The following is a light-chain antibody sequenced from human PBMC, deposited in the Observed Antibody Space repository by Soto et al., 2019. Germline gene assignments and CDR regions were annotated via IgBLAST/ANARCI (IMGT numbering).Light chain of an antibody. CDR1: QSISGSY. V-gene: IGKV3-20*01. Sequence: EIVLTQSPGTLSLSPRERATLSCRASQSISGSYLAWYQQKPGQAPRLPIFAASSRATGIPDRFNGSVSGTDFTLSISGLEPEDFAVYFCQQYGTSPYTFGQGTKLEIK. CDR3: QQYGTSPYT. CDR2: AAS. J-gene: IGKJ2*01.